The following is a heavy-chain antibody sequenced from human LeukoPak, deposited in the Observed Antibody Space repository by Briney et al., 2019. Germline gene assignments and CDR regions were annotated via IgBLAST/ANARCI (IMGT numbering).Heavy chain of an antibody. CDR3: ARVSAYDSSGYYCDY. CDR2: INHSGST. D-gene: IGHD3-22*01. CDR1: GGSFSGYY. Sequence: SETLSLTCAVYGGSFSGYYWSWIRQPPGKGLEWIGEINHSGSTNYNPSLKSRVTISVDTSKNQFSLKLSSVTAADTAVYYCARVSAYDSSGYYCDYWGQGTLVTVSS. V-gene: IGHV4-34*01. J-gene: IGHJ4*02.